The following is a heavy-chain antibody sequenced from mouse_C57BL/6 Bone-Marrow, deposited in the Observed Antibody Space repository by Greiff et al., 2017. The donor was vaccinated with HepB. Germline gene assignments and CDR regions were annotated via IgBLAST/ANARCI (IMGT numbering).Heavy chain of an antibody. J-gene: IGHJ2*01. CDR3: TRALGFFDY. CDR1: GYTFTDYE. D-gene: IGHD4-1*01. V-gene: IGHV1-15*01. CDR2: IDPETGGT. Sequence: QVQLKESGAELVRPGASVTLSCKASGYTFTDYEMHWVKQTPVHGLEWIGAIDPETGGTAYNQKFKGKAILTADKSSSTAYMELRSLTSEDSAVYYCTRALGFFDYWGQGTTLTVSS.